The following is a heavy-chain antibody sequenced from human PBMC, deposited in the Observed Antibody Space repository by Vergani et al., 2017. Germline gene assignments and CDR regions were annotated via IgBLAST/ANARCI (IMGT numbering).Heavy chain of an antibody. CDR2: ISSSDSRT. CDR3: AKDLSVVEAADDF. CDR1: GFNFRSYH. V-gene: IGHV3-23*01. D-gene: IGHD6-13*01. J-gene: IGHJ4*02. Sequence: EVQLLESGGGLVQPGGSLRLSCAASGFNFRSYHMSWVRQAPGKGLEWVSSISSSDSRTYYADSVRGRVIISRDNSKNTVYLQMDDLRAEDTAVYYCAKDLSVVEAADDFRGQGTLVTVSS.